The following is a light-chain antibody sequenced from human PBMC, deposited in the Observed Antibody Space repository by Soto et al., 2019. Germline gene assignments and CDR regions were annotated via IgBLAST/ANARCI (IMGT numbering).Light chain of an antibody. Sequence: DIPLTQSPSFLSASVGDRVTITCRASQDIDTSLAWYQQKPGKAPNLLIFSTSTLQTGVPLRFSGTAHGTEFTLTISGLQPEDFTTYFCQQLSSYPLTFGQGTKVEIK. CDR3: QQLSSYPLT. CDR1: QDIDTS. CDR2: STS. V-gene: IGKV1-9*01. J-gene: IGKJ1*01.